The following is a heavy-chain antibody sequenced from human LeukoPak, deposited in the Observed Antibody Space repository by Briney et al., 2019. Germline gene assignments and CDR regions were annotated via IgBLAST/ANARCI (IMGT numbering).Heavy chain of an antibody. V-gene: IGHV4-39*07. CDR2: IYYSGST. D-gene: IGHD7-27*01. CDR3: ARNWGFDH. J-gene: IGHJ4*02. Sequence: SETLSLTCTVSGGSISSSSYYWGWIRQPPGKGLEWIGNIYYSGSTYYNPSLKSRVTISVDTSKNQFSLKLSSVTAADTAVYYCARNWGFDHWGQGTLVTVSS. CDR1: GGSISSSSYY.